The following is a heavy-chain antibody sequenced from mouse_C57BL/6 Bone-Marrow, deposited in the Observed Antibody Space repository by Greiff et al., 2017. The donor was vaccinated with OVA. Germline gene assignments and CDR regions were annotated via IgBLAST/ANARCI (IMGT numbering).Heavy chain of an antibody. V-gene: IGHV1-69*01. Sequence: VQLQQPGAELVMPGASVKLSCKASGYTFTSYWMHWVKQRPGQGLEWIGEIDPSDSYTNYNQKFKGKSTLTVDNSSSTAYMQLSSLTSEDSAVYYCARSGGYYVDYAMDYWGQGTSVTVSS. D-gene: IGHD2-3*01. CDR3: ARSGGYYVDYAMDY. CDR2: IDPSDSYT. CDR1: GYTFTSYW. J-gene: IGHJ4*01.